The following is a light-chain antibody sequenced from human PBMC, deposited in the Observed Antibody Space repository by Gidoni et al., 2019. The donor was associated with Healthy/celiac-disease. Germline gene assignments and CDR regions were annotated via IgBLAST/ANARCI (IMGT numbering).Light chain of an antibody. CDR1: QSLVYSDGNTY. J-gene: IGKJ1*01. Sequence: DVLMTQSPLSLPVTLGQPASTSCRSSQSLVYSDGNTYLNWFQQRPGQSPRRLHYKVSNRDSVVPDRCSGSGSGTDLTLKISRVEAEYVGVYYCMQGTHWPPTFXQXTKVXIK. CDR2: KVS. V-gene: IGKV2-30*01. CDR3: MQGTHWPPT.